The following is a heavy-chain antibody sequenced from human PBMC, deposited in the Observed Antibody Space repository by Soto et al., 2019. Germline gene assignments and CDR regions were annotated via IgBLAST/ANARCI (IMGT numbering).Heavy chain of an antibody. CDR2: ITGSGAGT. J-gene: IGHJ4*02. Sequence: EVQLLESGGGLVQPGGSLRLSCAASGFTFITYGMTWVRQAPGKGLEYVSSITGSGAGTYYAESVKGRFTISRDNPNNTLYLQMHSLRPEDTAIYYCARNDGPLNYWCEGTLVTVSS. V-gene: IGHV3-23*01. CDR1: GFTFITYG. CDR3: ARNDGPLNY. D-gene: IGHD3-10*01.